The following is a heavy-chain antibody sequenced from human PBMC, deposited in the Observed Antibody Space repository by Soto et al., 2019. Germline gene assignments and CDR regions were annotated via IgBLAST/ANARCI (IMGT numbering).Heavy chain of an antibody. J-gene: IGHJ3*02. Sequence: GESLKISCAASGFTFSSYAMSWVRQAPGKGLEWVSAISGSGGSTYYADSVKGRFTISRDNSKNTLYLQMNSLRAEDTAVYYCAKDLMEQWLENDAFDIWGQGTMVTVSS. CDR2: ISGSGGST. D-gene: IGHD6-19*01. CDR1: GFTFSSYA. CDR3: AKDLMEQWLENDAFDI. V-gene: IGHV3-23*01.